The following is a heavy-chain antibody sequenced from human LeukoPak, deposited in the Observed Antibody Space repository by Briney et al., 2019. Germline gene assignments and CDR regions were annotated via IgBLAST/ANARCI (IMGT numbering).Heavy chain of an antibody. D-gene: IGHD3-22*01. CDR3: ARGFRSGYYDSSGYLYYFDY. Sequence: SETLSLTCAVYGGSFSGYYWGWIRQPPGKGLEWIGEINHSGSTNYNPSLKSRVTISVDTSKNQFSLKLSSVTAADTAVYYCARGFRSGYYDSSGYLYYFDYWGQGTLVTVSS. V-gene: IGHV4-34*01. CDR1: GGSFSGYY. J-gene: IGHJ4*02. CDR2: INHSGST.